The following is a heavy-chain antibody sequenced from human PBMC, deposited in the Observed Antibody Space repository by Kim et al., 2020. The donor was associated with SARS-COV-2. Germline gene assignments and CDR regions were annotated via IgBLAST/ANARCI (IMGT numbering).Heavy chain of an antibody. Sequence: ASVKVSCKTSGHTFTRDSIHWVRQAPGQGFEWMGGIDCANGNTKYSQNFHGRVTFTRDTSASTAYVELSSLRSEDSAVYYCLGGYYFDYWGQGTLVTVS. D-gene: IGHD2-15*01. J-gene: IGHJ4*02. CDR2: IDCANGNT. V-gene: IGHV1-3*01. CDR3: LGGYYFDY. CDR1: GHTFTRDS.